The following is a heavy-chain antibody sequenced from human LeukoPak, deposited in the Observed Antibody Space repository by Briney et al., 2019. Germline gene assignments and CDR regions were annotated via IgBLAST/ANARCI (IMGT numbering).Heavy chain of an antibody. Sequence: SVKVSCKASGGTFSSYAISWVRQAPGQGLEWMGGIIPIFGTANYAQKFQGRVTITADESTSTAYMELSSLRSEDTAVYYCARGGDGYIYVLEIWPQGTMVTVSS. CDR2: IIPIFGTA. CDR3: ARGGDGYIYVLEI. V-gene: IGHV1-69*13. D-gene: IGHD5-24*01. CDR1: GGTFSSYA. J-gene: IGHJ3*02.